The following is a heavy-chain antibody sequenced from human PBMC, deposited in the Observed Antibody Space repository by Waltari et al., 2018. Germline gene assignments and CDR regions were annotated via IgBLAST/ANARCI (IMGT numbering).Heavy chain of an antibody. D-gene: IGHD3-3*01. CDR3: ARERHRLMEEGYLMALDP. J-gene: IGHJ5*02. CDR1: GYTFSDYG. Sequence: QVQLVQSGAAVKKPGAVVKVSCKASGYTFSDYGIRWVRQAPGQGLEWMGWISGNNGHTNHAQKFQGRLIMTEDTSATTVYMELTYLTSDDTAVYYCARERHRLMEEGYLMALDPWGQGTLVTVSS. CDR2: ISGNNGHT. V-gene: IGHV1-18*01.